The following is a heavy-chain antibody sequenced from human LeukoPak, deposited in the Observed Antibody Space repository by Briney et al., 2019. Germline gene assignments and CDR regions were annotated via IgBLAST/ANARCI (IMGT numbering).Heavy chain of an antibody. CDR3: ASEPILVGAKTNAFDI. V-gene: IGHV4-38-2*02. Sequence: PSETLSLTCTVSGYSISSGYYWGWIRQPPGKGLEWIGSIYYSGSTYYNPSLKSRVTISVDTSKNQFSLKLSSVTAADTAVYYCASEPILVGAKTNAFDIWGQGTMVTVSS. J-gene: IGHJ3*02. D-gene: IGHD1-26*01. CDR2: IYYSGST. CDR1: GYSISSGYY.